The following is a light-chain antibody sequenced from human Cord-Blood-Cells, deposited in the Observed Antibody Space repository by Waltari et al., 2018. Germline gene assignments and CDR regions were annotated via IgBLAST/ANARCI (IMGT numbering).Light chain of an antibody. CDR3: SSYTSSSTV. Sequence: QSALTQPASVSGSPGQSIPISCTGTSSDVGGYNYVSWYQQHPGKAPKLMIYDVSNRPSGVSNRFSGSKSGNTASLTISGVQAEDEADYYCSSYTSSSTVFGGGTKLTIL. CDR2: DVS. J-gene: IGLJ3*02. V-gene: IGLV2-14*01. CDR1: SSDVGGYNY.